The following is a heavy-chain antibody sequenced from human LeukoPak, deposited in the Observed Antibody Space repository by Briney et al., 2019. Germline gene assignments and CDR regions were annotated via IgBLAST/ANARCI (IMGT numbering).Heavy chain of an antibody. J-gene: IGHJ4*02. V-gene: IGHV1-2*02. D-gene: IGHD3-22*01. Sequence: ASVKVSCKASGYTFTGYYMHWVRQAPGQGLEWMGWINPNSGGTNYAQKLQGRLTMTTDTSTSTAYMELRSLRSDDTAVYYCARDSADYYDSSGYKGFDYWGQGTLVTVSS. CDR1: GYTFTGYY. CDR3: ARDSADYYDSSGYKGFDY. CDR2: INPNSGGT.